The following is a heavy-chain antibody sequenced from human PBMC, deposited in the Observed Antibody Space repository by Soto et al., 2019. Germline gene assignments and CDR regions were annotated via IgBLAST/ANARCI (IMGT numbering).Heavy chain of an antibody. V-gene: IGHV3-30*18. J-gene: IGHJ4*02. CDR1: GFTFSSYG. CDR3: AKRWGYDSSGRPFDY. Sequence: GGSLRLSCAASGFTFSSYGMHWVRQAPGKGLEWVAVISYDGSNKYYADSVKGRFTISRDNSKNTLYPQMNSLRAEDTAVYYCAKRWGYDSSGRPFDYWGQGTLVTVSS. CDR2: ISYDGSNK. D-gene: IGHD3-22*01.